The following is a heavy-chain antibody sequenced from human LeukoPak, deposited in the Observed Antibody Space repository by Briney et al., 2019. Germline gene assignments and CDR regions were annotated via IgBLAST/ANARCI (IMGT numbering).Heavy chain of an antibody. CDR3: ASALYIDY. CDR2: IKQDGSEK. CDR1: GFTFSTYS. V-gene: IGHV3-7*01. Sequence: PGGSLRLSCVASGFTFSTYSMNWVRHAPGKGLEWVASIKQDGSEKYYVDSVKGRFTISRDNSKNSLYLQMNSLRAEDTAVYYCASALYIDYWGQGTPVTVSS. J-gene: IGHJ4*02.